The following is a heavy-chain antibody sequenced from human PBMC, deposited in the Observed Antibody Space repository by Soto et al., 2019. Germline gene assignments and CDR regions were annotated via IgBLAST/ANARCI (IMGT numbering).Heavy chain of an antibody. Sequence: ASVKVSCKASGYTFTGYYMHWVRQAPGQGLEWMGWINPNSGGTNYAQKFQGWVTMTTDTSISTAYMELSSLRSEDTAVYYCAREVTYTTMVRGPNYYYYYGMDVWGQGTTVTVSS. CDR1: GYTFTGYY. D-gene: IGHD3-10*01. CDR3: AREVTYTTMVRGPNYYYYYGMDV. CDR2: INPNSGGT. V-gene: IGHV1-2*04. J-gene: IGHJ6*02.